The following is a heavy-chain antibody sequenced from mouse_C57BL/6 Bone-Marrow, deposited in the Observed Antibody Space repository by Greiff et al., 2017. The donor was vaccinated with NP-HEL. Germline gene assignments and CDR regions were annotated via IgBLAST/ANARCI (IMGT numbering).Heavy chain of an antibody. D-gene: IGHD2-1*01. CDR1: GYTFTSYW. CDR2: IYPSDSET. J-gene: IGHJ2*01. V-gene: IGHV1-61*01. CDR3: ASGNYEDY. Sequence: VQLQQPGAELVRPGSSVKLSCKASGYTFTSYWMDWVKQRPGQGLEWIGNIYPSDSETHYNQKFKDKATLTVDKSSSTAYMQLSSLTSEDSAVYYWASGNYEDYGGQGTTLTVSS.